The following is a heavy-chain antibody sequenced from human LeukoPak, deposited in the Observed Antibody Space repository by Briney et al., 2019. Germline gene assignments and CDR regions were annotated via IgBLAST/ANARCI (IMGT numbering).Heavy chain of an antibody. D-gene: IGHD3-22*01. J-gene: IGHJ4*02. Sequence: SETLSLTCTVSGGSISSYYWSWIRQPPGKGLEWIGYIYYSGSTNYNPSLKSRVTISVDTSKNQFSLKLSSVTAADTAVYYCARHGAGYYDSFDYWGQGTLVTFSS. CDR2: IYYSGST. CDR1: GGSISSYY. V-gene: IGHV4-59*08. CDR3: ARHGAGYYDSFDY.